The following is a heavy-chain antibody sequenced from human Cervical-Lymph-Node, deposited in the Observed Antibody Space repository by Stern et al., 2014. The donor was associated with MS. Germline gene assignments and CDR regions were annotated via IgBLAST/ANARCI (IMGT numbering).Heavy chain of an antibody. CDR1: GGTFSSSA. CDR2: IIPILGIP. V-gene: IGHV1-69*09. CDR3: AREDMRWFGS. D-gene: IGHD2-15*01. J-gene: IGHJ5*01. Sequence: QVQLVQSGAELKKPGSSVKVSCKASGGTFSSSAISWVRQAPGQGLEWMGRIIPILGIPHYAQKFQGKVTLSADNSSTTAYIELSSLRSEDTAVYYCAREDMRWFGSWGQGTLVTVSS.